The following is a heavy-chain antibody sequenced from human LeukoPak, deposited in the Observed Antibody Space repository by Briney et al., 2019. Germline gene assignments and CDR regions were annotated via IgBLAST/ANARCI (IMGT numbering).Heavy chain of an antibody. Sequence: GASVKVSCKASGYTFISYDINWVRQATGQGLEWMGWMNPNSGNTVYAQKFQGRVTMTRDTSISTAYMELSSLRSEDTAMYYCARKNYCSGGSCYSRGWFDPWGQGTLVTVSS. J-gene: IGHJ5*02. CDR2: MNPNSGNT. CDR1: GYTFISYD. CDR3: ARKNYCSGGSCYSRGWFDP. D-gene: IGHD2-15*01. V-gene: IGHV1-8*02.